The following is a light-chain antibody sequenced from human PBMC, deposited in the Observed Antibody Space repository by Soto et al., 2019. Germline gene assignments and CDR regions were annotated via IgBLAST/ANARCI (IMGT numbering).Light chain of an antibody. J-gene: IGLJ3*02. Sequence: QSSLSQPRTVSGSLGQTVTLSCTGTSSDVGGYNYVSWYQQHPGKAPKLMIYDVSKRPSGVPDRFSGSKSGNTASLTISGLQAEDEADYYCCSYAGSYTWVFGGGTKVTVL. V-gene: IGLV2-11*01. CDR3: CSYAGSYTWV. CDR2: DVS. CDR1: SSDVGGYNY.